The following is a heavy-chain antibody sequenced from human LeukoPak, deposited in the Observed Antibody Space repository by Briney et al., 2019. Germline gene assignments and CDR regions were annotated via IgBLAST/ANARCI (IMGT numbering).Heavy chain of an antibody. D-gene: IGHD3-9*01. Sequence: GGSLRLSCAASGFTFSSYAMSWVRQAPGKGLEWVSAISGSGSSTYYADSVKGRFTISRDNSKNTLYLQMNSLRAEDTAVYYCAKPGRLILTGIDDAFDIWGQGTMVTVSS. CDR1: GFTFSSYA. CDR2: ISGSGSST. CDR3: AKPGRLILTGIDDAFDI. J-gene: IGHJ3*02. V-gene: IGHV3-23*01.